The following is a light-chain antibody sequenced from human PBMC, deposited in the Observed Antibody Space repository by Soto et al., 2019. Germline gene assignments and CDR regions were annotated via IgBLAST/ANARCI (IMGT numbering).Light chain of an antibody. J-gene: IGKJ1*01. CDR2: GAS. CDR1: QSVSSSY. CDR3: QQYGSSPRT. Sequence: EIVLTQSPGTLSLSPEERATLSCRASQSVSSSYLAWYQQKPGQAPRLLLYGASSRATGIPDRFSGSGSGTDFTLTVSRLEPEDFAVYYCQQYGSSPRTFGQGTKVEIK. V-gene: IGKV3-20*01.